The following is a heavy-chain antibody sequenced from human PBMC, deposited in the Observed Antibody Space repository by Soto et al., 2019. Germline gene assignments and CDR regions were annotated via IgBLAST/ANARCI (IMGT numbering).Heavy chain of an antibody. J-gene: IGHJ5*02. CDR2: ISAYNGNT. D-gene: IGHD4-17*01. V-gene: IGHV1-18*01. CDR1: GYTFTSYG. CDR3: ARVDGDYVSGWFDP. Sequence: ASVKVSCKASGYTFTSYGISWVRQAPGQGLEWMGWISAYNGNTNYAQKLQGRVTMTTDTSTSTAYMELRSLRSDDTAVYYCARVDGDYVSGWFDPWGQGTLVTVSS.